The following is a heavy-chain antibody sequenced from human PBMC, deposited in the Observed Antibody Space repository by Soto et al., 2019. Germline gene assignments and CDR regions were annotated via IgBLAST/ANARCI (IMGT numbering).Heavy chain of an antibody. CDR2: INSDGSST. V-gene: IGHV3-74*01. J-gene: IGHJ3*02. D-gene: IGHD4-17*01. CDR1: GLTFSGYW. Sequence: EVQLVESGGGLVQPGGSLRLSCTASGLTFSGYWMHWVRQAPGKGLVWVSRINSDGSSTSYADSVKGRFTISRDDAKNTLYLQMSSLRAEDTAVYYCVRLRWDAFDIRGQGTMVTVSS. CDR3: VRLRWDAFDI.